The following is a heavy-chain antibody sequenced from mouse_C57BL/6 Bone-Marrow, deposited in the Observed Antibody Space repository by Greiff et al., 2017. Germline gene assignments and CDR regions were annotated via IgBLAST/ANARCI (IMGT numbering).Heavy chain of an antibody. CDR3: ARSGDYDGFAY. D-gene: IGHD2-4*01. CDR1: GYTFTSYG. CDR2: IYPRSGNT. J-gene: IGHJ3*01. Sequence: QVQLQQSGAELARPGASVKLSCKASGYTFTSYGISWVKQRTGQGLEWIGEIYPRSGNTYYNEKFKGKATLTADKSSRTAYMERRSLTSEDSAFYFSARSGDYDGFAYWGQGTLVTVSA. V-gene: IGHV1-81*01.